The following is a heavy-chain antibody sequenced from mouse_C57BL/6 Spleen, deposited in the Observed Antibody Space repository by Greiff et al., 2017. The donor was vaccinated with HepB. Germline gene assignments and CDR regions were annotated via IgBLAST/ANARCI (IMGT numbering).Heavy chain of an antibody. Sequence: EVKLMESGPGLVKPSQSLSLTCSVTGYSITSGYSWNWIRQFPGNKLEWMGYISYDGSNNYNPSLKNRISITRDTSKNQFFLKLNSVTTEDTATYYCARGNYWYFDVWGTGTTVTVSS. CDR2: ISYDGSN. CDR1: GYSITSGYS. CDR3: ARGNYWYFDV. V-gene: IGHV3-6*01. J-gene: IGHJ1*03.